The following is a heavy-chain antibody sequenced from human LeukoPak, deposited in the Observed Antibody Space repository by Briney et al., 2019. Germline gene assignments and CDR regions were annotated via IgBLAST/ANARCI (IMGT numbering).Heavy chain of an antibody. V-gene: IGHV4-34*01. CDR2: INDSGNT. CDR3: ARIRRTRRPGYYVSAGAFDI. D-gene: IGHD3-3*01. Sequence: SETLSLTCAVYGGSLSDYYLSWIRQPPGKGLEWIGEINDSGNTDHNPSLKTRVTISVDTSENQFSLKLNSVTAADTAVFYCARIRRTRRPGYYVSAGAFDIWGQGTVVTVSS. J-gene: IGHJ3*02. CDR1: GGSLSDYY.